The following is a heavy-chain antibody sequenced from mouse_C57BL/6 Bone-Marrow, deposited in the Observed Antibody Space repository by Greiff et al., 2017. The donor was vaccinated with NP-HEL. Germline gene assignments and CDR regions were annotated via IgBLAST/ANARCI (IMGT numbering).Heavy chain of an antibody. CDR1: GFNIKDDY. J-gene: IGHJ1*03. Sequence: EVQLQQSGAELVRPGASVKLSCTASGFNIKDDYMHWVKQRPEQGLEWIGWIDPENGDTEYASKFQGKATITADTSSNTAYLQLGSLTSEDTAVYYCTTSYYYGSHWYFDVWGTGTTVTVSS. D-gene: IGHD1-1*01. CDR2: IDPENGDT. CDR3: TTSYYYGSHWYFDV. V-gene: IGHV14-4*01.